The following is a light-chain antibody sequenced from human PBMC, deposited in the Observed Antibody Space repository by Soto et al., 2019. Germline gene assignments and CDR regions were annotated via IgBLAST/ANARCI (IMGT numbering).Light chain of an antibody. V-gene: IGLV1-44*01. CDR3: AAWDDSLNGVV. Sequence: QSVLTQPPSASGTPGQRVTISCSGSSSNIGSNTVNWYQQLPGTAPKLLIYSNNQRPSGVPDRFSGSKSGTSDSLASSGLQSEDEADYYCAAWDDSLNGVVFGGGTKLTVL. J-gene: IGLJ2*01. CDR1: SSNIGSNT. CDR2: SNN.